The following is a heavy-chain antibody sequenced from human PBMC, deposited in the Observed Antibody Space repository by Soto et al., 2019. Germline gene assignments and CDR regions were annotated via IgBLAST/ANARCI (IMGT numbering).Heavy chain of an antibody. CDR3: AREGHYYDSSGYFDY. V-gene: IGHV1-69*10. CDR2: IIPILGIA. J-gene: IGHJ4*02. D-gene: IGHD3-22*01. Sequence: ASVKVSCKASGGTFSSYAISWVRQAPGQGLEWMGGIIPILGIANYAQKFQGRVTITADKSTSTAYMELSSLRSEDTAVYSCAREGHYYDSSGYFDYWGQGTLVTVSS. CDR1: GGTFSSYA.